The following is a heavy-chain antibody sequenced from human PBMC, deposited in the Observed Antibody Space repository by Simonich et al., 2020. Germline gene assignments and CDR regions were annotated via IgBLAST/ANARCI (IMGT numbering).Heavy chain of an antibody. J-gene: IGHJ6*02. CDR1: GYSISSGYY. D-gene: IGHD6-13*01. V-gene: IGHV4-38-2*01. CDR3: ARVGYSNYYYYGMDV. Sequence: QVQLQESGPGLVKPSETLSLTCAVSGYSISSGYYWRWIPQPPGKGLEWIGGIYHRGSTYYNPSLKSRVNISVDTSKNQFSLKLSSVTAADTAVYYCARVGYSNYYYYGMDVWGQGTTVTVSS. CDR2: IYHRGST.